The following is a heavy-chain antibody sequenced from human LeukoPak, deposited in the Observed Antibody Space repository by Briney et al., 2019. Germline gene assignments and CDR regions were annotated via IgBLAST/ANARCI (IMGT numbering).Heavy chain of an antibody. CDR3: ARVWSDCYVTNCYISEY. J-gene: IGHJ4*02. D-gene: IGHD3-3*01. CDR1: GYTFPSYG. Sequence: ASVKVSCKASGYTFPSYGITWVRQAPGQGLEWMGWISAYSGNTNYAQKLQGRVTMTTDTSTSTAYMELRSLRSDDTAVYYCARVWSDCYVTNCYISEYWGQGTLVTVSS. V-gene: IGHV1-18*01. CDR2: ISAYSGNT.